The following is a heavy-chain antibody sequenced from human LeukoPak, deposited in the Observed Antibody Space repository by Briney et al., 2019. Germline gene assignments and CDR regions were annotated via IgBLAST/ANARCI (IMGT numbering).Heavy chain of an antibody. V-gene: IGHV3-7*01. CDR1: GFTFSSYS. Sequence: GGSLRLSCAASGFTFSSYSMNWVRQAPGKGLEWVANIKQDGSEKYYVDSVKDRFTISRDNAKNSLYLQMNSLRAEDTAVYYCASGYSGSLITFWGQGTLVTVSS. CDR3: ASGYSGSLITF. CDR2: IKQDGSEK. D-gene: IGHD6-13*01. J-gene: IGHJ4*02.